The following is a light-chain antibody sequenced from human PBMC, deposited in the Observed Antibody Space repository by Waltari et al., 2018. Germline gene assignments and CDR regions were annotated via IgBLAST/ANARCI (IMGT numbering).Light chain of an antibody. CDR2: KAS. V-gene: IGKV1-5*03. J-gene: IGKJ2*01. CDR3: QQYNRYPYT. CDR1: QSIVVW. Sequence: DIQVTQSPSTLSASVGDRVTITCRASQSIVVWLAWYQQKPGKAPRLLIYKASYLESGVPSRFSGSASGTAFTLTISSLQADDFATYFCQQYNRYPYTFGQGTKLEIK.